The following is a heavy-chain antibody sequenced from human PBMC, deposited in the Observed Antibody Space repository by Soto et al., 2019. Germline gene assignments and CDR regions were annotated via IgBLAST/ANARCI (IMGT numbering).Heavy chain of an antibody. V-gene: IGHV4-30-2*01. D-gene: IGHD1-7*01. CDR1: GGSISSGGYS. CDR3: ARVVHAELRWFDP. CDR2: IYHSGST. J-gene: IGHJ5*02. Sequence: LGLTCAVSGGSISSGGYSWSWIRQPPEKGLEWIGYIYHSGSTYYNPSLKSRVTISVDRSKNQFSLKLSSVTAADTAVYYCARVVHAELRWFDPWGQGTLVTVSS.